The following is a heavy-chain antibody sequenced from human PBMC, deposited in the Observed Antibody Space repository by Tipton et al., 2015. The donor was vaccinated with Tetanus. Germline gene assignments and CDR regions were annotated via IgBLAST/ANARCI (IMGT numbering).Heavy chain of an antibody. V-gene: IGHV4-59*01. D-gene: IGHD4-17*01. CDR1: GGSISNYY. CDR3: ARDRGLTTSGGIGMDV. Sequence: TLSLTCTVSGGSISNYYWSWIRRPPGKGLEWIGYIYYSGSTNYNPSLKSRVTISVDTSKNQFSLKLTSVTAADTAVYYCARDRGLTTSGGIGMDVWGQGTTVTVSS. J-gene: IGHJ6*02. CDR2: IYYSGST.